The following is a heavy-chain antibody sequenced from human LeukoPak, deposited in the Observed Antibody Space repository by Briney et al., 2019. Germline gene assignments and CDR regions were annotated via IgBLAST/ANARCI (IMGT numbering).Heavy chain of an antibody. CDR3: ARDYRNIAARQLNWFDP. CDR1: GGTFSNYA. V-gene: IGHV1-69*13. Sequence: ASVKVSCKASGGTFSNYAINWVRQAPGQGLEWMGGIIPIFGTANYAQKFQGRVTITADESTSTACMELSSLRSEDTAVYYCARDYRNIAARQLNWFDPWGQGTLVTVSS. CDR2: IIPIFGTA. J-gene: IGHJ5*02. D-gene: IGHD6-6*01.